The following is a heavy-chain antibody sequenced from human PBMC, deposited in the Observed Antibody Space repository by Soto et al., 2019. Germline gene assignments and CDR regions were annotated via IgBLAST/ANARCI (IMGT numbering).Heavy chain of an antibody. CDR3: ARGGYYDSSGSRDYHYYGMNV. CDR1: GYTFSSYG. Sequence: ASVKVSCKASGYTFSSYGISWVRQAPGQGLEWLGWISPYNDDTKYAQKVQGRVFMTTDTSSKTAYLGLRSLRSDDTAVYYCARGGYYDSSGSRDYHYYGMNVWGQGTTVTVSS. CDR2: ISPYNDDT. D-gene: IGHD3-22*01. V-gene: IGHV1-18*01. J-gene: IGHJ6*02.